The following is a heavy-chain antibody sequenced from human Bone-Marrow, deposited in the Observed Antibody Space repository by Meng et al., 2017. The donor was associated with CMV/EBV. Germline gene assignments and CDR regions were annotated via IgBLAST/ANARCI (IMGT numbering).Heavy chain of an antibody. D-gene: IGHD1-26*01. V-gene: IGHV1-2*02. J-gene: IGHJ4*02. CDR2: INPNSGGT. CDR1: GDTFTGYY. CDR3: ARDSGSYHFDY. Sequence: QVQLVESGAGVKKPGASVNVSCKASGDTFTGYYMHWVRQAPGKGLEWMGWINPNSGGTNYAQKFQGRVTMTRDTSISTAYMELSRLRSDDTAVYYCARDSGSYHFDYWGQGTLVTVSS.